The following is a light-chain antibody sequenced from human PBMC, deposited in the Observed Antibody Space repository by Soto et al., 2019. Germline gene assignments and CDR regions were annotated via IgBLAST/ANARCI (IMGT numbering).Light chain of an antibody. J-gene: IGLJ2*01. CDR2: EDS. Sequence: QSALTQPPSASGSPGQSVTISCTGTSSDVGGYNYVSWYLQHPGKAPKLMIYEDSKRPSGVPDRFSGSKSGNTASLTVSGLQAYDEADYYCTSYAGSSHVVFGGGTKLTVL. CDR3: TSYAGSSHVV. V-gene: IGLV2-8*01. CDR1: SSDVGGYNY.